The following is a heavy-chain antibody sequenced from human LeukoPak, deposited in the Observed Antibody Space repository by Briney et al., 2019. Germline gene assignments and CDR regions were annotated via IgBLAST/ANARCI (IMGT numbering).Heavy chain of an antibody. V-gene: IGHV4-34*01. D-gene: IGHD3-22*01. Sequence: SETLSLTCAVYGGSFSGYYWSWIRQPPGKGLEWIGEINHSGSTNYNPSLKSRVTISVDTSKNQFSLKLSSVTAADTAVYYCARGNGLRFDYYDSRPYYFDYWGQGTLVTVSP. CDR3: ARGNGLRFDYYDSRPYYFDY. CDR1: GGSFSGYY. J-gene: IGHJ4*02. CDR2: INHSGST.